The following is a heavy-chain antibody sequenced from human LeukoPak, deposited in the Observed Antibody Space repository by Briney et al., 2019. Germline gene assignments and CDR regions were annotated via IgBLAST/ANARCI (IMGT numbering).Heavy chain of an antibody. V-gene: IGHV4-59*01. J-gene: IGHJ4*02. CDR2: IYYSGST. CDR1: GGSISSYY. CDR3: AREGVTKYYFDY. D-gene: IGHD4-11*01. Sequence: PSETLSLTCTVSGGSISSYYWSWIRQPPGKGLEWIGYIYYSGSTDYNPSLKSRVTISVDTSKNQFSLKLSSVTAADTAVYYCAREGVTKYYFDYWGRGTLVTVSS.